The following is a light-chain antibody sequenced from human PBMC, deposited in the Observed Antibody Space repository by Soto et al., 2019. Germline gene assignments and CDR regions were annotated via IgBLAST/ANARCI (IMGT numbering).Light chain of an antibody. CDR1: QSVSSN. J-gene: IGKJ2*01. Sequence: EIVMTQSPATLSLSAGERATLSWRASQSVSSNLAWYQQKPGQAPRLLIYGASTRATGIPARFSGSGSGTEFTLTISSLKSEDFGVYYCQQYSDAPHTFGLGTKVDIK. CDR2: GAS. CDR3: QQYSDAPHT. V-gene: IGKV3-15*01.